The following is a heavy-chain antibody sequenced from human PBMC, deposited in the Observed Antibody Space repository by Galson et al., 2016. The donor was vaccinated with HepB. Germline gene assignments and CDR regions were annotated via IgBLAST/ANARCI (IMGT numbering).Heavy chain of an antibody. CDR3: AREGKYNRNGGLYYYYYGMDV. J-gene: IGHJ6*02. D-gene: IGHD1-14*01. Sequence: SVKVSCKASGYTFTSYGISWVRQAPGQGLEWMGWISAYNGNTNYAQKVQGRVTMTTDTSTSTAYMELRSLRSDETAVYYCAREGKYNRNGGLYYYYYGMDVWGQGTTVTVSS. V-gene: IGHV1-18*01. CDR1: GYTFTSYG. CDR2: ISAYNGNT.